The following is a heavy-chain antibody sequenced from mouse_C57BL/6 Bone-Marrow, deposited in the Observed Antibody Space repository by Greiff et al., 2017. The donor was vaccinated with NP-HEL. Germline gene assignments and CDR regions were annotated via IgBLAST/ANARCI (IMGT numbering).Heavy chain of an antibody. J-gene: IGHJ2*01. V-gene: IGHV1-26*01. D-gene: IGHD2-1*01. CDR1: GYTFTDYY. CDR3: ARDYGNYEGY. Sequence: EVQLQQSGPELVKPGASVKISCKASGYTFTDYYMNWVKQSHGKSLEWIGDINPNNGGTSYNQKFKGKATLTVDKSSSTAYMELRSLTSEDSAVYYCARDYGNYEGYWGQGTTLTVSS. CDR2: INPNNGGT.